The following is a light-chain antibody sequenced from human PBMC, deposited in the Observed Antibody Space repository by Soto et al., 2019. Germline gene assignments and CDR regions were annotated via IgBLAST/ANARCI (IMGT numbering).Light chain of an antibody. Sequence: IVMTQSPATLSVSAGEGATVSCRSSQSVSSRYLAWYQQKPGQAPRLFSYGASSRATGIPDRFTGSGSGTEFTLTISRLEPEDFEVYYCQQYGSSPQTFGQGTKVDI. J-gene: IGKJ1*01. CDR2: GAS. CDR1: QSVSSRY. CDR3: QQYGSSPQT. V-gene: IGKV3-20*01.